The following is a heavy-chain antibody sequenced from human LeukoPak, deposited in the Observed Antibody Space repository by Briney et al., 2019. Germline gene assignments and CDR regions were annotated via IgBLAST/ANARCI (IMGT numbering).Heavy chain of an antibody. D-gene: IGHD3-22*01. CDR1: GGTFSSYA. V-gene: IGHV1-69*05. CDR2: IIPIFGTA. Sequence: SVKVSCKASGGTFSSYAISWVRQAPGQGLEWMGGIIPIFGTANYAQKFQGRVAMTRDTSTSTVYMELSSLRSEDTAVYYCARDHPYDSSGYYPGLDDAFDIWGQGTMVTVSS. J-gene: IGHJ3*02. CDR3: ARDHPYDSSGYYPGLDDAFDI.